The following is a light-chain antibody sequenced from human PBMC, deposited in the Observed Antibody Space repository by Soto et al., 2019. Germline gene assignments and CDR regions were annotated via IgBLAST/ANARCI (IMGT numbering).Light chain of an antibody. J-gene: IGLJ2*01. V-gene: IGLV2-14*03. CDR2: DVS. CDR1: GSDLGGYNY. CDR3: SSYTSSTTLL. Sequence: QSALTQPASVPGSPGQSITISCTGTGSDLGGYNYVSWYQQHPGKAPKLMIYDVSNRPSGVSNRFSGSKSGNTASLTISGLQAEDEADYYCSSYTSSTTLLFGGGTKVTVL.